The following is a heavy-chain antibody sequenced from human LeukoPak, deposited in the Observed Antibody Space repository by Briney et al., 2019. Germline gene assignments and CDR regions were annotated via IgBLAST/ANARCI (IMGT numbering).Heavy chain of an antibody. CDR2: IYYSGST. CDR1: GGSISSGGYY. V-gene: IGHV4-31*03. Sequence: SETLSLTCTVSGGSISSGGYYWSWIRQPPGKGMEWIGYIYYSGSTYYNPSLKSRVTISVDTSKNQFSLKLSSVTAADTAVYYCARGALLVAPDYWGQGTLVTVSS. D-gene: IGHD5-12*01. CDR3: ARGALLVAPDY. J-gene: IGHJ4*02.